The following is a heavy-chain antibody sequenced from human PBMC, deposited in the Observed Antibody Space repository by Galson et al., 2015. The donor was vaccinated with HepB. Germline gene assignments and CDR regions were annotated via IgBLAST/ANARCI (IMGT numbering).Heavy chain of an antibody. Sequence: CAISGDSVSSNSAARNWIRQSPSRGLEWLGRTYYRSKWYTGYALSVKSRITIKPDTSKNQFSLQLNSVTPEDTAVYYCARMVGETPDVWGQGTTVTVSS. CDR1: GDSVSSNSAA. J-gene: IGHJ6*02. D-gene: IGHD1-26*01. CDR3: ARMVGETPDV. V-gene: IGHV6-1*01. CDR2: TYYRSKWYT.